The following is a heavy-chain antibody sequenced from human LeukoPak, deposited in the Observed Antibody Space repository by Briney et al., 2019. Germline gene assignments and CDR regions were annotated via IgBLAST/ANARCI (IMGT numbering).Heavy chain of an antibody. Sequence: GGSLRLSCAASGFTFSSFAMSWVRQAPGKGLEWVSSITGSSGKTFYADPVKGRFTISRDNSKNTLYLQMNSLRGEDTGVYFWAKRVPVWYWSDYWGQGTLVTVSS. CDR2: ITGSSGKT. V-gene: IGHV3-23*01. D-gene: IGHD2-8*02. J-gene: IGHJ4*02. CDR1: GFTFSSFA. CDR3: AKRVPVWYWSDY.